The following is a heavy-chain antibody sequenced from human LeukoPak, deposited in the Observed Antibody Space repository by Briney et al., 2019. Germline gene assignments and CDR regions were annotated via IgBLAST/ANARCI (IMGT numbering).Heavy chain of an antibody. J-gene: IGHJ2*01. D-gene: IGHD2-15*01. Sequence: SETLSVTCTVSGGSISSSSYYWGWIRQPPGKGLEWIGSIYYSGSTYYNPSLKSRVTISVDTSKNQFSLKLSSVTAADTAVYYCARVEEYCSGGSCYSRSRHWYFDLWGRGTLVTVSS. CDR3: ARVEEYCSGGSCYSRSRHWYFDL. CDR1: GGSISSSSYY. V-gene: IGHV4-39*07. CDR2: IYYSGST.